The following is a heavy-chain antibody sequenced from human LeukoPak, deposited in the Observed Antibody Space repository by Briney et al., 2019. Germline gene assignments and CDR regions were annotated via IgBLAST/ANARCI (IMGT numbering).Heavy chain of an antibody. D-gene: IGHD2/OR15-2a*01. J-gene: IGHJ3*01. CDR1: GASITTKTYY. V-gene: IGHV4-39*01. CDR3: AILPLI. CDR2: IDSSGST. Sequence: PSETLSLTCAVSGASITTKTYYWGWIRRPPGRRLEWIGNIDSSGSTTYNPSLKSRVTMSVDSSKNQFSLSLTSVTAADTAVYFCAILPLIWGQGTMVTVSS.